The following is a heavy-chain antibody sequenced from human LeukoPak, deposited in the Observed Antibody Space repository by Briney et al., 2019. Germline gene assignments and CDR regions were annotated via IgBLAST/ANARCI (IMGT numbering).Heavy chain of an antibody. D-gene: IGHD1-7*01. J-gene: IGHJ4*02. CDR2: IKQDGSER. CDR1: GFTFNDYW. Sequence: GGSLRLSCAASGFTFNDYWMTWVRQAPGKGLEWVAHIKQDGSERYHGDSVKGRFTISRDNAKNLVYLQMNSLGAEDTALYYCARGWNYAFRFDSWGQGTLVTVSS. V-gene: IGHV3-7*01. CDR3: ARGWNYAFRFDS.